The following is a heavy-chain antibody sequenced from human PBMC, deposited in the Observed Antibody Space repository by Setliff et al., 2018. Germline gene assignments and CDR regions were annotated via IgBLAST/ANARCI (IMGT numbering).Heavy chain of an antibody. CDR2: IDPSGNT. D-gene: IGHD3-10*01. Sequence: PSETLSLTCTVSGGSITSGSNYWSWIRQPAGRGLEWMGHIDPSGNTNYHPSLRSRVTISRDTSKNQFSLKLTSVTAADTAVYFCARSLSSGSYWNPRPFYSDSWGQGTRVTVSS. J-gene: IGHJ4*02. CDR3: ARSLSSGSYWNPRPFYSDS. V-gene: IGHV4-61*09. CDR1: GGSITSGSNY.